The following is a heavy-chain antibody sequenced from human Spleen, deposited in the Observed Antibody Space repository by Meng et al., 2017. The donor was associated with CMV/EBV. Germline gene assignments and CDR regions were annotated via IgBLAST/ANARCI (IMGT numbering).Heavy chain of an antibody. V-gene: IGHV4-30-4*08. CDR2: IYYSGST. D-gene: IGHD6-6*01. CDR1: GGSISSGDYY. J-gene: IGHJ4*02. Sequence: QGQLPEAGPGRVKPSQTLSLTFTVSGGSISSGDYYWSWIRQPPGKGLEWIGYIYYSGSTYYNPSLKSRVTISVDTSKNQFSLKLSSVTAADTAVYYCARVGKYSSSKVDYWGQGTLVTVSS. CDR3: ARVGKYSSSKVDY.